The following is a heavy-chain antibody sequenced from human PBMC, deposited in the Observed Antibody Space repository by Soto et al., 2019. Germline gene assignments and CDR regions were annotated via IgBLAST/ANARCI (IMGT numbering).Heavy chain of an antibody. D-gene: IGHD1-1*01. V-gene: IGHV1-18*04. Sequence: QVHLVQSGAEVKKPGASVKVSCKASGYAFTSYGMSWVRQAPGQGLEWMGWINTYNSDTNSAPRLQGRITMTTDTSTSTAYMELRSLTSDDTAVYYGVRDERDSCRDGNCFYFDYWGQGTLVSVSS. J-gene: IGHJ4*02. CDR3: VRDERDSCRDGNCFYFDY. CDR1: GYAFTSYG. CDR2: INTYNSDT.